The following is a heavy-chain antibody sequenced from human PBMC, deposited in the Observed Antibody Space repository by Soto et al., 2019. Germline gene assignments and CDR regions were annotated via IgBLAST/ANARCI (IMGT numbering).Heavy chain of an antibody. CDR1: GGSISSGDYY. CDR2: IYHSGTT. V-gene: IGHV4-31*03. Sequence: QVQLQESGPGLVEPSQTLSLICTVSGGSISSGDYYWSWIRQLPGKGLEWIGYIYHSGTTFHNPSLKSRVSISVDTSKNLFSLKLSSMTAADTAMYYCARTSGDYGLSKYFQHWGQGTLVTVSS. D-gene: IGHD4-17*01. J-gene: IGHJ1*01. CDR3: ARTSGDYGLSKYFQH.